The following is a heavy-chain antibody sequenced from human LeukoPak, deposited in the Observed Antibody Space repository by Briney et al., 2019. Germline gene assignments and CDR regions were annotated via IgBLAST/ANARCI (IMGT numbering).Heavy chain of an antibody. CDR1: GYTFTGYY. CDR2: IIPIFGTA. Sequence: SSVQVSCKPSGYTFTGYYMHWVRQPPARGREWMGGIIPIFGTASYAQKFQGRVTITADESTSTAYMELSSLRSEDTAVYYWARIGRWEYYYDSSGYADQFDYWGQGTLVTVSS. D-gene: IGHD3-22*01. J-gene: IGHJ4*02. CDR3: ARIGRWEYYYDSSGYADQFDY. V-gene: IGHV1-69*13.